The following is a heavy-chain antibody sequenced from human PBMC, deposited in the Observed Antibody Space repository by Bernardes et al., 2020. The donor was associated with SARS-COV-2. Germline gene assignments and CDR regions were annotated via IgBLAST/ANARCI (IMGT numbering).Heavy chain of an antibody. D-gene: IGHD6-13*01. V-gene: IGHV1-2*02. CDR2: VYPKSGDT. CDR1: GYTFTDYH. J-gene: IGHJ3*02. CDR3: ASVTWSSHDGFDS. Sequence: ASVKVSCKASGYTFTDYHIHWVRQAPGQGLEWMGWVYPKSGDTSIAQNFQGRVTMTRDTSVSTAYMELSRLRCDETAVYDWASVTWSSHDGFDSGGQGTVVTVAS.